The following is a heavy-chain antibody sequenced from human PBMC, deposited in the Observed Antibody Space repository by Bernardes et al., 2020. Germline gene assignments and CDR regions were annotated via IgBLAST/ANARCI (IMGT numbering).Heavy chain of an antibody. CDR3: ATSNSGWHYFDY. J-gene: IGHJ4*02. V-gene: IGHV3-30*02. D-gene: IGHD6-19*01. CDR2: IWFDGSDK. CDR1: GFTFTDYG. Sequence: GGSLRLSCAASGFTFTDYGMHWVRQAPGKGLEWVAVIWFDGSDKYYADSVKGRFTISRDDSKNTLYLQMNSLRDEDTAVYYCATSNSGWHYFDYWGQGTQVIVSS.